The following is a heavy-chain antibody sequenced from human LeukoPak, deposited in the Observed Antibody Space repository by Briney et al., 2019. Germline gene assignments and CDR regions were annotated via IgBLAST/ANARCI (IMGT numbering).Heavy chain of an antibody. CDR2: ISSGSDYI. CDR1: EFTFTTSS. V-gene: IGHV3-21*01. Sequence: PGGSLRLSCAASEFTFTTSSMNWVRQAPGKGLEWVSSISSGSDYISYGDSLKGRFSSSRDNAKNSLFPQMNGLRAEDTALYYCVRGRGYFDYWGQGTLVTVSS. CDR3: VRGRGYFDY. D-gene: IGHD5-12*01. J-gene: IGHJ4*02.